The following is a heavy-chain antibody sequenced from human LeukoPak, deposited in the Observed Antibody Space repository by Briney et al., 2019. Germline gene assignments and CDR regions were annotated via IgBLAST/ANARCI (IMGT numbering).Heavy chain of an antibody. CDR3: ARVNDCSGGSCYPDFDY. D-gene: IGHD2-15*01. Sequence: SVRVSCTASGGTSSSYAISWVPQAPGQRLEWMGGIIPIFGTANYAQKFQGRVTITADESTSTAYMELRSLRSDDTAVYYCARVNDCSGGSCYPDFDYWGQGTLVTVSS. CDR1: GGTSSSYA. J-gene: IGHJ4*02. V-gene: IGHV1-69*01. CDR2: IIPIFGTA.